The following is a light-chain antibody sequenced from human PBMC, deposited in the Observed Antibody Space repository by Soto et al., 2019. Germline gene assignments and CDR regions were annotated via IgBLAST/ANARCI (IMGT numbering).Light chain of an antibody. CDR2: EVS. V-gene: IGKV2D-29*01. J-gene: IGKJ1*01. CDR3: MQRVHLSWT. CDR1: QSLLHSDGRTY. Sequence: DIVMTQTPLSLSVTPGQPASISCNSSQSLLHSDGRTYLSWYLQRPGQPPQALIYEVSNRFSGVPHRFSGSGSGTDFTLIISRVEAEDVGVYYCMQRVHLSWTFGQGTKVEIK.